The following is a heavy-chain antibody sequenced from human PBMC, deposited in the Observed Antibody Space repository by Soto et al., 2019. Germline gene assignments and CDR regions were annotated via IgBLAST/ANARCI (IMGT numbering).Heavy chain of an antibody. D-gene: IGHD2-15*01. CDR2: IYWDDDK. V-gene: IGHV2-5*02. CDR3: AHVPARYEGYYFDY. CDR1: GFSLSTSGVG. J-gene: IGHJ4*02. Sequence: QITLKESGPTLVKPTQTLMLTCTFSGFSLSTSGVGVGWIRQPPGKALEWLALIYWDDDKRYSPSLKSRLTITKDTSKNQVVLTMTNMDPVDTDTYYCAHVPARYEGYYFDYWGQGTLVTVSS.